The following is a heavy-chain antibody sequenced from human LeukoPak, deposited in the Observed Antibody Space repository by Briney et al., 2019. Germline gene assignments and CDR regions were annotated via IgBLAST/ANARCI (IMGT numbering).Heavy chain of an antibody. Sequence: PGGSLRLSCAASGFTFSSYAMSWVRQAPGKGLEWVSAISGSGGSTYYADSVKGRFTISRDNSKNTLYLQMNSLRAEDTTVYYCAKDPSIVVVPAADRGGMDVWGQGTTVTVSS. D-gene: IGHD2-2*01. V-gene: IGHV3-23*01. CDR3: AKDPSIVVVPAADRGGMDV. CDR1: GFTFSSYA. CDR2: ISGSGGST. J-gene: IGHJ6*02.